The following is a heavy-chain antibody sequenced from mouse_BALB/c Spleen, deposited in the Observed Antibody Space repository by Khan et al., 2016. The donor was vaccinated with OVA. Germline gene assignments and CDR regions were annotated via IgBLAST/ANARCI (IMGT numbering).Heavy chain of an antibody. V-gene: IGHV3-2*02. CDR1: GYSITSDYA. CDR3: ARVYGGDFDY. Sequence: EVQLQESGPGLVKPSQSLSLTCTVTGYSITSDYAWNWIRQFPGNKPEWMGFISYSGNTNYNPYLKSRISITRDTSKNQFFLQLNSVTTEDSATYYCARVYGGDFDYWGQGTTLTVSS. J-gene: IGHJ2*01. D-gene: IGHD1-1*01. CDR2: ISYSGNT.